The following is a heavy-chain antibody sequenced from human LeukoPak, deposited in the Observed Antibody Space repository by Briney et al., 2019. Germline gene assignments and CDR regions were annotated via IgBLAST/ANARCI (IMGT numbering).Heavy chain of an antibody. J-gene: IGHJ3*02. CDR1: GGSISSYY. CDR2: IYYSGST. V-gene: IGHV4-59*01. Sequence: SETLSLTCTVSGGSISSYYWSWIRQPPGKGLEWIGYIYYSGSTNYNPSLKSRVTISVDTSKNQFSLKLSSVTAADTAVYYCAREGGMVRGVLDAFDIWGQGTMVTVSS. CDR3: AREGGMVRGVLDAFDI. D-gene: IGHD3-10*01.